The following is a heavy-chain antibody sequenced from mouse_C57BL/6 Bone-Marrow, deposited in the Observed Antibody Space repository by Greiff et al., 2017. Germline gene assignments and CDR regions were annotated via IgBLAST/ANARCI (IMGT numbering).Heavy chain of an antibody. CDR1: GYTFTSYW. J-gene: IGHJ3*01. V-gene: IGHV1-61*01. CDR2: IYPSDSET. CDR3: GRGGGGHYYGSSYNWFAY. D-gene: IGHD1-1*01. Sequence: QVQLQQPGAELVRPGSSVKLSCKASGYTFTSYWMDWVKQRPGQGLEWIGNIYPSDSETHYNQKFKDKATLTVDKSSSTAYMQLSSLTSKDSAVYYWGRGGGGHYYGSSYNWFAYWGQGTLVTVSA.